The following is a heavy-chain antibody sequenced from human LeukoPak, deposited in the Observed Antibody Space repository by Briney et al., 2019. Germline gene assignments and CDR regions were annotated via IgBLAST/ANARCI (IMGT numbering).Heavy chain of an antibody. D-gene: IGHD2-2*02. CDR3: AREGPLYCSSTSCYTSEVDY. J-gene: IGHJ4*02. CDR2: INHSGST. Sequence: SETLSLTCTVSGGSISSYYWSWIRQPPGKGLEWIGEINHSGSTNYNPSLKSRVTISVDTSKNQFSLELSSVTAADTAVYYCAREGPLYCSSTSCYTSEVDYWGQGTLVTVSS. CDR1: GGSISSYY. V-gene: IGHV4-34*01.